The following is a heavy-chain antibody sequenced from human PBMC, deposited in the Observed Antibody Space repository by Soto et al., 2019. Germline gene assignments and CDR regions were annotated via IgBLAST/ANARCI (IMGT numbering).Heavy chain of an antibody. J-gene: IGHJ4*02. Sequence: QVQLVQSGPELKRPGASVMLSCKASGYTFTSSGFSWVRQAPGQQGLEWVGWISALTGETKFAQRLQDSIDFTTDTETKTGDMEVRSPTPDDTAVDFCARDGSSMDTWNDPHFDYWGRGTLVSVSP. D-gene: IGHD1-1*01. CDR3: ARDGSSMDTWNDPHFDY. CDR2: ISALTGET. V-gene: IGHV1-18*01. CDR1: GYTFTSSG.